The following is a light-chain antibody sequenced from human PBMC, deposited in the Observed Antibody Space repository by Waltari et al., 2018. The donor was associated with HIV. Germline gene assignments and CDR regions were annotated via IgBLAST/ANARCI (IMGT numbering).Light chain of an antibody. CDR1: NTGSKS. CDR3: QVWDTNTDQYVI. CDR2: HDT. Sequence: SYVLTQSPSVSVAPGKTARITCGGQNTGSKSVTWYQQQPGQAPVMVIYHDTDRPSGIPDRFSGSNSEDTATLTIRRVEAGDEADYYCQVWDTNTDQYVIFGGGTNLAV. J-gene: IGLJ2*01. V-gene: IGLV3-21*01.